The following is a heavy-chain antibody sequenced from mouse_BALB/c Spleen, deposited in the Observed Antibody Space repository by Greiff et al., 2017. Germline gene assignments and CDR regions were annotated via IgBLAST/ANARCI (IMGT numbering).Heavy chain of an antibody. D-gene: IGHD1-1*01. V-gene: IGHV5-17*02. J-gene: IGHJ2*01. Sequence: EVKLMESGGGLVQPGGSRKLSCAASGFTFSSFGMHWVRQAPEKGLEWVAYISSGSSTIYYADTVKGRFTISRDNPKNTLFLQMTSLRSEDTAMYYCARYYGTLFDYWGQGTTLTVSS. CDR3: ARYYGTLFDY. CDR2: ISSGSSTI. CDR1: GFTFSSFG.